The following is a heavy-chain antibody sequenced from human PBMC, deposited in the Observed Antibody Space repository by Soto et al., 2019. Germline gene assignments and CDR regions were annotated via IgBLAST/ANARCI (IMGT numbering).Heavy chain of an antibody. CDR3: ARVAGSQDYYYGMDV. V-gene: IGHV1-18*01. D-gene: IGHD6-13*01. Sequence: ASVKVSCKAYGYTFPSYGIRWVRPAPGQGLEWMGWISAYNGNTNYAQKLQGRVTMTTDTSTSTAYMELRSLRSDDTAVYYCARVAGSQDYYYGMDVWGQGTTVTVSS. CDR2: ISAYNGNT. CDR1: GYTFPSYG. J-gene: IGHJ6*02.